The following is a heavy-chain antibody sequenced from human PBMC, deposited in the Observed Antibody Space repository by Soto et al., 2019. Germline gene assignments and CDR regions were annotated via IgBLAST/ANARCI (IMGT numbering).Heavy chain of an antibody. V-gene: IGHV4-4*07. CDR2: LYTMGST. CDR1: GDSISGYY. Sequence: QVQLQESGPGLVKSSETLSLTCTVSGDSISGYYWSWIRQPAGKGLEWIGRLYTMGSTNYNPSLQSRVTMSVDTSKNEFSLKVSSVTAADTAVYFCARVRDYGLGTNRHYYGMDVWGQGTTVTVSS. J-gene: IGHJ6*02. CDR3: ARVRDYGLGTNRHYYGMDV. D-gene: IGHD3-10*01.